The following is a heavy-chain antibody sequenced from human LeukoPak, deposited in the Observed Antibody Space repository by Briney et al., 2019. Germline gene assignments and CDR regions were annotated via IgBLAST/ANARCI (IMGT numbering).Heavy chain of an antibody. J-gene: IGHJ3*02. D-gene: IGHD3-22*01. Sequence: GASVKVSCQSSGGSFTFTSYAISWVRQAPGQGLEWMGGLIPIYGSANYAQKFQGRVTITSDESTRTVYMELSSLRPEDSAVYYCAGFLYDNSGDDCDIWGQGTMVSVSS. CDR3: AGFLYDNSGDDCDI. CDR2: LIPIYGSA. CDR1: GGSFTFTSYA. V-gene: IGHV1-69*13.